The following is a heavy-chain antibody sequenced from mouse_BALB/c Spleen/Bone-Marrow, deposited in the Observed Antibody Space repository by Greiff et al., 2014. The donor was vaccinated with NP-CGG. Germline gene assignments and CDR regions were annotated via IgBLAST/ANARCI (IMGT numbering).Heavy chain of an antibody. V-gene: IGHV2-9*02. J-gene: IGHJ2*01. CDR3: ARDRYYDYYFDY. Sequence: VQLQQSGPGLVAPSQSLSITRTVSGFPLTNYGVHWVRQPPGKGLEWLGVIWAGGSTNYNSALMSRLSITKDNSKSQVFLKMNSLQTDDTAMYYCARDRYYDYYFDYWGQGTTLTVSS. D-gene: IGHD2-4*01. CDR2: IWAGGST. CDR1: GFPLTNYG.